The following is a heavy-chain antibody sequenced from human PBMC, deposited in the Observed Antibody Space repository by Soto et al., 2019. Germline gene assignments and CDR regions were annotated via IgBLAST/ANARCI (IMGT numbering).Heavy chain of an antibody. J-gene: IGHJ5*02. CDR2: IYYSGST. CDR3: ARDSGFGGYCISTSCYGGYNWFDP. V-gene: IGHV4-59*01. D-gene: IGHD2-2*01. Sequence: XETLSLTCTVSGGCISSYYWSWIRQPPGKGLEWIGYIYYSGSTNYNPSLKSRVTISVDTSKNQFSLKLSSVTAADTAVYYCARDSGFGGYCISTSCYGGYNWFDPWGQGTLVTVSS. CDR1: GGCISSYY.